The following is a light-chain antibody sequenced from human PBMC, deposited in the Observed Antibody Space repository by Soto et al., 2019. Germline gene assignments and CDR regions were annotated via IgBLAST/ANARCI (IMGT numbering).Light chain of an antibody. CDR3: CSYAGSSTHV. CDR1: SSDVGSSNL. Sequence: QSVLTQPASVSGSPGQSITFSCTGTSSDVGSSNLVSWYQQHPGKAPKLLIYEVSKRPSGFSNRFSGSKSGNTASLTISGLQAEDEADYYCCSYAGSSTHVFGTGTKVTVL. J-gene: IGLJ1*01. CDR2: EVS. V-gene: IGLV2-23*02.